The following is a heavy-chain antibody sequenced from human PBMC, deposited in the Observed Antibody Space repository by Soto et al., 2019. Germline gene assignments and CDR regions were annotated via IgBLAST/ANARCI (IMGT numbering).Heavy chain of an antibody. CDR1: GFTFSSYA. CDR3: ARGSGSRGGN. D-gene: IGHD1-26*01. J-gene: IGHJ4*02. V-gene: IGHV3-30-3*01. Sequence: QPGGSLRLSCAASGFTFSSYAMHWVRQAPGKGLEWVAVISYDGSNKYYADSVKGRFTISRDNSKNTLYLQMNSLRAEDTAVYYCARGSGSRGGNWGQGTLVTVSS. CDR2: ISYDGSNK.